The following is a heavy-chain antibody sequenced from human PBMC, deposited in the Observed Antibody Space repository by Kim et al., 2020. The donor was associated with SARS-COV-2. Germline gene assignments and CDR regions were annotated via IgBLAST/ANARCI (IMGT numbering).Heavy chain of an antibody. V-gene: IGHV4-4*07. CDR1: GGSISSHY. CDR2: LYTGGTT. D-gene: IGHD3-22*01. CDR3: ATDNSMTWQAHGAFDI. Sequence: SETLSLTCSVSGGSISSHYWNWIRQPAGKGLEWIGRLYTGGTTNYNPSLKSRVTMSADTSNNQISLKLTSVTAADTALYYCATDNSMTWQAHGAFDIWGEGTLVTVSS. J-gene: IGHJ3*02.